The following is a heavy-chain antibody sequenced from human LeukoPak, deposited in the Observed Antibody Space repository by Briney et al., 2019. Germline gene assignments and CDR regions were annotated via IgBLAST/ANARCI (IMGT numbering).Heavy chain of an antibody. CDR1: GFTFSSYA. V-gene: IGHV3-30*04. CDR3: ARDRAGYSSSWYFSFDY. CDR2: ISYDGSNK. Sequence: GGSLRLSCAASGFTFSSYAMHWVRQAPGKGLEWVAVISYDGSNKYHADSVKGRFTISRDNSKNTLYLQMNSLRAEDTAVYYCARDRAGYSSSWYFSFDYWGQGTLVTVSS. D-gene: IGHD6-13*01. J-gene: IGHJ4*02.